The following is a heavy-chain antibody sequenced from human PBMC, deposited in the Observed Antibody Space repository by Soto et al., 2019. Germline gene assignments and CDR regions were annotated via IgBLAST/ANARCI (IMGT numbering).Heavy chain of an antibody. CDR1: GIAFSTYG. CDR2: VSYDGNNK. V-gene: IGHV3-30*18. J-gene: IGHJ4*02. D-gene: IGHD1-26*01. Sequence: QVQLVESGGGVVQPGRSLRLTCEASGIAFSTYGMNWVRQAPGKGLEWVAIVSYDGNNKYYADSVKGRFTISRDNSNNTLYLQMNNLTPEDTAVYYWAKSESYYVSHFDYWGQGVLVTVSS. CDR3: AKSESYYVSHFDY.